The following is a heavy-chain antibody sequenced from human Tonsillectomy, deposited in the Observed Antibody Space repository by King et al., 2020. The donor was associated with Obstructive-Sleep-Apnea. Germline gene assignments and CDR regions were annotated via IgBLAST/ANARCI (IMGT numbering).Heavy chain of an antibody. CDR1: GFSFNTNW. Sequence: VQLVESGGGLVQPGGSLRLSCAGSGFSFNTNWMSWVRQAPGKGLEWVANIKEVGSETYYVDSVKGRFSISRDNAHNRQYLQMNSLSAEDTALYYCARVKGNGWYREYYFDYWGQGTLVTVSS. J-gene: IGHJ4*02. CDR3: ARVKGNGWYREYYFDY. CDR2: IKEVGSET. D-gene: IGHD6-19*01. V-gene: IGHV3-7*03.